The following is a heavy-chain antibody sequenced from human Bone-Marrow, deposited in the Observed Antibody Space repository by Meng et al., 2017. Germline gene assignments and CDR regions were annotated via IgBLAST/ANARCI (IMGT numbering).Heavy chain of an antibody. CDR3: ARLLWQQLVLAFDI. CDR2: IYPGDSDT. J-gene: IGHJ3*02. V-gene: IGHV5-51*01. D-gene: IGHD6-13*01. Sequence: GGSLRLSCKGSGYSFTSYWIGWVRQMPGKGLEWMGIIYPGDSDTRYSPSFQGQVTTSADKSISTAYLQWSSLKASDTAMYYCARLLWQQLVLAFDIWGQGTMVTVSS. CDR1: GYSFTSYW.